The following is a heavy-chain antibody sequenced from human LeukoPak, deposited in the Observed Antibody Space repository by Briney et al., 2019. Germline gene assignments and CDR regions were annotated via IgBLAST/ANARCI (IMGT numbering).Heavy chain of an antibody. J-gene: IGHJ5*02. CDR2: ISGSDGST. CDR3: AKDGRAYSSGLYNWFDP. V-gene: IGHV3-23*01. CDR1: AFTFSIYA. Sequence: GGSLRLSCAASAFTFSIYAMSWVRQAPGKGLEWVSVISGSDGSTYYADSVKGRFTISRDNSNNTLYLQMNSLRAEDTAVYYCAKDGRAYSSGLYNWFDPWGQGTLVTVSS. D-gene: IGHD6-19*01.